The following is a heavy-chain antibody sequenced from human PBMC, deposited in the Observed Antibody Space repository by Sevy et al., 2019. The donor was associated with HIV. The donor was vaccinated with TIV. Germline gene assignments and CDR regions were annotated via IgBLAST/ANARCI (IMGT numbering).Heavy chain of an antibody. CDR1: GYTFTGYY. J-gene: IGHJ4*02. CDR2: INPNSGGT. Sequence: APVKVSCKASGYTFTGYYMHWVRQAPGQGLEWMGWINPNSGGTNYAQKFQGRVTMTRDTSISTAYMELSRLRSDDTAVYYCARAELLWFGFDYWGQGTLVTVSS. V-gene: IGHV1-2*02. D-gene: IGHD3-10*01. CDR3: ARAELLWFGFDY.